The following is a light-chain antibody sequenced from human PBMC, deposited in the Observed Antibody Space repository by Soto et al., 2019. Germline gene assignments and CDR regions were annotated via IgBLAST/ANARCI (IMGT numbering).Light chain of an antibody. CDR2: SSY. CDR1: RSNIGTNT. Sequence: QSVLTQPPSASGTPGQRVSISCSGSRSNIGTNTVNWYQQFPGTVPKLLIFSSYLRLSGVPDRFSASRSGASASLAISGLQSEDEADYYCAAWDDSLDAYVFGSGTKLTVL. J-gene: IGLJ1*01. CDR3: AAWDDSLDAYV. V-gene: IGLV1-44*01.